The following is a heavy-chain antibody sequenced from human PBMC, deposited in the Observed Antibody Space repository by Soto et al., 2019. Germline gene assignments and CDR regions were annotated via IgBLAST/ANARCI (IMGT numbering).Heavy chain of an antibody. D-gene: IGHD3-9*01. J-gene: IGHJ4*02. CDR2: ISYDGSNK. Sequence: QVQLVESGGGVVQPGRSLRLSCAASGFTFSSYAMHWVRQAPGKGLEWVAVISYDGSNKYYADSVKGRFTISRDNSKNTLYLQMNSLRDEDTAVYYCARDLGLVFDWSSLDYWGQGTLVTVSS. CDR3: ARDLGLVFDWSSLDY. V-gene: IGHV3-30-3*01. CDR1: GFTFSSYA.